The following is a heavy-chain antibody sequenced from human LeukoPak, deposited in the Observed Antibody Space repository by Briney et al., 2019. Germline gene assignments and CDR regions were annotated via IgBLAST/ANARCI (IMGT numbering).Heavy chain of an antibody. V-gene: IGHV4-38-2*02. Sequence: SETLSLTCTVSGYSISSGYYWGWIRQPPGKGLEWIGSIYHSGRTFYNPSLKSRVTISVDTSKNQFSLKLSSVTAADTAVYYCARRPHYDYVWGSYRDRQPFDYWGQGTLVTVSS. CDR3: ARRPHYDYVWGSYRDRQPFDY. D-gene: IGHD3-16*02. CDR1: GYSISSGYY. J-gene: IGHJ4*02. CDR2: IYHSGRT.